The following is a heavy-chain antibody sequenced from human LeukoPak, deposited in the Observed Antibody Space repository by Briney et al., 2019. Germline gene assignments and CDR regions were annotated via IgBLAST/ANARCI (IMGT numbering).Heavy chain of an antibody. Sequence: ASVKVSCKASGYTFTTYGISWVRQAPGQGLEWMGWINTNTGNPTYAQGFTGRFVFSLDTSVSTAYLQISSLKAEDTAVYYCARGYPYVWGSYRHDYWGQGTLVTVSS. CDR1: GYTFTTYG. CDR2: INTNTGNP. V-gene: IGHV7-4-1*02. CDR3: ARGYPYVWGSYRHDY. D-gene: IGHD3-16*02. J-gene: IGHJ4*02.